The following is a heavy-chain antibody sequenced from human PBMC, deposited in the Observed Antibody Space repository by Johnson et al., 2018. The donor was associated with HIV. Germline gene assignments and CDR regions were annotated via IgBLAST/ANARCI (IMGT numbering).Heavy chain of an antibody. J-gene: IGHJ3*02. CDR3: AGGRGWVTLNAFDM. CDR2: ISYDGSNK. CDR1: GFTFSNSA. D-gene: IGHD4-23*01. V-gene: IGHV3-30*14. Sequence: QVQLVESGGGVVQPGRSLRLSCAASGFTFSNSAMHWVRQAPGKGLEWVAVISYDGSNKYYADSVKGRFTISRDNSKNSLYLQMNRLRADDTAVYYCAGGRGWVTLNAFDMWGQGTLVTVSS.